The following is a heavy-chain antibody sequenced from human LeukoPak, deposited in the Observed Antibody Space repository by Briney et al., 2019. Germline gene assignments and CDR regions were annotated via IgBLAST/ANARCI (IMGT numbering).Heavy chain of an antibody. CDR2: IRYDGSNK. V-gene: IGHV3-30*02. CDR1: GFTFSSYG. J-gene: IGHJ4*02. D-gene: IGHD4-17*01. CDR3: ARVVYGDSSKDFDY. Sequence: PGGSLRLSCAASGFTFSSYGMHWVRQAPGKGLEWVAFIRYDGSNKYYADSVKGRFTISRDNSKNTLYLQMNSLRAEDTAVYYCARVVYGDSSKDFDYWGQGTLVTVSS.